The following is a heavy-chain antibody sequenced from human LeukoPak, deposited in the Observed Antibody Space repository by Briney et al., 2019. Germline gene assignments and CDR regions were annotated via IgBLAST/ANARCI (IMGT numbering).Heavy chain of an antibody. D-gene: IGHD7-27*01. CDR3: ARGPPNWGMVGH. CDR1: GYTFTSFD. J-gene: IGHJ4*02. V-gene: IGHV1-8*01. Sequence: GASVKVSCKASGYTFTSFDFNWVRQATGQGLEWMGWMKSNNGHTGYAQKFQGRVTMTRDTSISTAYMELSSLTFEDTAVYYCARGPPNWGMVGHWGQGTLVTVSS. CDR2: MKSNNGHT.